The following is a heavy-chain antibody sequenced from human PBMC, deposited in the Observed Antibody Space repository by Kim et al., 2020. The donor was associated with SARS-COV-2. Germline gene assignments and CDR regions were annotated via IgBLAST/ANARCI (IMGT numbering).Heavy chain of an antibody. J-gene: IGHJ4*02. Sequence: GGSLRLSCAASGFTFSSYAMSWVRQAPGKGLEWVSVTSVSGATTYYADSVKGRFAISRDNSKNTLYLQLNNLRAEDTAVYYCARNYYGLGSPLGYWGQGT. CDR2: TSVSGATT. V-gene: IGHV3-23*01. CDR1: GFTFSSYA. D-gene: IGHD3-10*01. CDR3: ARNYYGLGSPLGY.